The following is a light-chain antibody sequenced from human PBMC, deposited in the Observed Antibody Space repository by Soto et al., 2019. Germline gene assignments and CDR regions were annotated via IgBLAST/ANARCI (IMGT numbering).Light chain of an antibody. CDR3: QQYNSYSWT. CDR1: QSISSW. CDR2: KAS. V-gene: IGKV1-5*03. Sequence: DIPMTQSPSTLSASVGDRVTITCRASQSISSWLVWYQQKPGKAPKLLIYKASSLQSGVPSRFSGSGSGTEFTLTISSLQPDDFATYYCQQYNSYSWTFGQGTKVEIK. J-gene: IGKJ1*01.